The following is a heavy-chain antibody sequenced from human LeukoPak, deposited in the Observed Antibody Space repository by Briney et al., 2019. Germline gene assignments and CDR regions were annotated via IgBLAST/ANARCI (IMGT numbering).Heavy chain of an antibody. CDR1: GYSFTTYW. Sequence: GESLKISCKGSGYSFTTYWIGWVRQMPGKGLEWMGIIFPGDSDTRYRPSFQGQVTISADKSTSTAYLQWSSLKASDTAMYYCARQYCTSTSCYRVNAFDIWGQGTMVTVSS. CDR2: IFPGDSDT. V-gene: IGHV5-51*01. J-gene: IGHJ3*02. D-gene: IGHD2-2*01. CDR3: ARQYCTSTSCYRVNAFDI.